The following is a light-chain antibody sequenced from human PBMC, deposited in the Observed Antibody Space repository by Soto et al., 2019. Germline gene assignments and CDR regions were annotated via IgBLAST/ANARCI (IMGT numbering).Light chain of an antibody. CDR2: AND. Sequence: QSVLTQPPSASGNPGQRVTISCSGSTSNIGSSAVNWYQQLPGTAPKLLIYANDQRPSGVPARFSGSKSGTSASLAISGLQSEDEADYYCAAWDGSLNRYVFAAGTRSPS. J-gene: IGLJ1*01. V-gene: IGLV1-44*01. CDR1: TSNIGSSA. CDR3: AAWDGSLNRYV.